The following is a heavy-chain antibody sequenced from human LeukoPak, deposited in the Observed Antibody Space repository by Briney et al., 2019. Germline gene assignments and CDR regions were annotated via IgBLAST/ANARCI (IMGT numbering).Heavy chain of an antibody. CDR1: GFTLSSYW. CDR3: ASNWEAGY. D-gene: IGHD7-27*01. V-gene: IGHV3-7*01. CDR2: INQNGSEK. Sequence: GGTLRLSCAASGFTLSSYWMSWVRQAPGKGLEWVANINQNGSEKYYVASVKGRSTISRDNAKNSLYLPMNSLRAEDTAVYSCASNWEAGYWGKGTLVTVSS. J-gene: IGHJ4*02.